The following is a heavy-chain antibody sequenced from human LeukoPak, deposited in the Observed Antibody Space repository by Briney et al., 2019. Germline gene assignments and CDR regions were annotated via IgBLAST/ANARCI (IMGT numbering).Heavy chain of an antibody. D-gene: IGHD3-22*01. CDR3: ARGPFWRGVITNYYFDY. J-gene: IGHJ4*02. Sequence: SETLSLTCAVYGGSFSGYYWSWIRQPPGKGLEWIGEINHSGSTNYNPSLKSRVTTSADTAKNQFSLKLSSVTAADTAVYYCARGPFWRGVITNYYFDYWGQGTLVTVSS. CDR2: INHSGST. CDR1: GGSFSGYY. V-gene: IGHV4-34*01.